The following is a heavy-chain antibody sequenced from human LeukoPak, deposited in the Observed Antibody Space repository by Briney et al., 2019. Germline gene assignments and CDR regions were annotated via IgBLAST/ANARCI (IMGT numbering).Heavy chain of an antibody. D-gene: IGHD3-10*02. Sequence: GGSLRLSCAASGFTFSSYEMNWVRQAPGEGRGWGSYISSSGSTIYYADSVKGRFTISRNNAKNSLYLQMNSLRAEDTAVYYCAELGITMIGGVWGKGTTVTTSS. CDR2: ISSSGSTI. J-gene: IGHJ6*04. CDR3: AELGITMIGGV. V-gene: IGHV3-48*03. CDR1: GFTFSSYE.